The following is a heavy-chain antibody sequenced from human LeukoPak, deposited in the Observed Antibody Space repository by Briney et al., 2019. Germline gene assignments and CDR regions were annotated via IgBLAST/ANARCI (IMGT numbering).Heavy chain of an antibody. J-gene: IGHJ4*02. Sequence: PGGSLRLSCAASGFTFSSYGMHWVRQAPGKGLEWVAFIRYDGSNKYYADPVKGRFTISRDNSKDTLYLQMNSLRAEDTAVYYCAKGSIHDSSASFDYWGQGTLVTVSS. V-gene: IGHV3-30*02. CDR3: AKGSIHDSSASFDY. CDR1: GFTFSSYG. CDR2: IRYDGSNK. D-gene: IGHD3-22*01.